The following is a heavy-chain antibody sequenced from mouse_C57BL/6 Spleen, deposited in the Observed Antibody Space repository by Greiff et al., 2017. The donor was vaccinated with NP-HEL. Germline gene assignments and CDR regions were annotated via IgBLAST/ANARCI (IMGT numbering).Heavy chain of an antibody. CDR3: ASPGGYDYGGPFYWYFDV. CDR2: IRNKANGYTT. Sequence: EVQVVESGGGLVQPGGSLSLSCAASGFTFTDYYMSWVRQPPGKALEWLGFIRNKANGYTTEYSASVKVRFTISRDNSQSILYLQMNALRAEDSATYYCASPGGYDYGGPFYWYFDVWGTGTTVTVSS. CDR1: GFTFTDYY. V-gene: IGHV7-3*01. J-gene: IGHJ1*03. D-gene: IGHD2-4*01.